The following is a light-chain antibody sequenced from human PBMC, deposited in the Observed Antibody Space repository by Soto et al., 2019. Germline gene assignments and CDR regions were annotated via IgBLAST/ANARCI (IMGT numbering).Light chain of an antibody. CDR3: SSHAAGSTLI. CDR1: SSDVGGYNE. Sequence: QSALTQPASVSGSPGQSTTISCTGTSSDVGGYNEVSWYQQRPGEAPKLMIFDVSNRPSGVSNRFSGSKSGNTASLTISGLQAEDEAYYYCSSHAAGSTLIFGGGTKLTVL. J-gene: IGLJ2*01. V-gene: IGLV2-14*03. CDR2: DVS.